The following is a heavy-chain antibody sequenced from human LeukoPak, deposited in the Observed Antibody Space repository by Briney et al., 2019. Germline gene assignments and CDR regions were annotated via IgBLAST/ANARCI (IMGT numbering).Heavy chain of an antibody. Sequence: SETLSLTCTVSGDSIISYYWSWIRQPPGKGLEWVGYIYYSGSTNYNPSLKSRVTMSVDTSMNQFSLTLRYVTAADTAVYYCARGPPSTWFHWLNPWGQGTLVTVPS. CDR1: GDSIISYY. CDR3: ARGPPSTWFHWLNP. D-gene: IGHD6-13*01. J-gene: IGHJ5*02. V-gene: IGHV4-59*01. CDR2: IYYSGST.